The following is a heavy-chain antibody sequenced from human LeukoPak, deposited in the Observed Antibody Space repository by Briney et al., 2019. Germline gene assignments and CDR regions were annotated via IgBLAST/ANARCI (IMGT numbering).Heavy chain of an antibody. CDR2: IIPILGIA. J-gene: IGHJ4*02. V-gene: IGHV1-69*04. D-gene: IGHD7-27*01. Sequence: GASVKVSCKASGGTFSSYAISWVRQAPGQGLEWMGRIIPILGIANYAQKFQGRVTITADKSTSTAYMELSSLRSEDTAVYYCARVSVVTGDGGNYFDYWGQGTLVTVSS. CDR1: GGTFSSYA. CDR3: ARVSVVTGDGGNYFDY.